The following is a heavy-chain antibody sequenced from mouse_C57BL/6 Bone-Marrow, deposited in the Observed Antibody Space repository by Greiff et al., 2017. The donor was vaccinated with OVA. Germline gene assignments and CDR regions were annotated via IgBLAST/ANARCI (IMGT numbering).Heavy chain of an antibody. Sequence: VQLKESGGGLVKPGGSLKLSCAASGFTFSSYAMSWVRQTPEKRLEWVATISDGGSYTYYPDNVKGRFTISRDNAKNNLYLQMSHLKSEDTAMYYCARDPSSSYWYFDVWGTGTTVTVSS. J-gene: IGHJ1*03. CDR3: ARDPSSSYWYFDV. CDR1: GFTFSSYA. CDR2: ISDGGSYT. V-gene: IGHV5-4*01. D-gene: IGHD1-1*01.